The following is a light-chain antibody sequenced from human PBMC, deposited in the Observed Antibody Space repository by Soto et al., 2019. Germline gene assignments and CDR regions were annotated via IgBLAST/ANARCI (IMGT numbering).Light chain of an antibody. Sequence: EIVLTQSPGTLSLSPVERATISPRVSHSISTTYLAWYQHKPGQANRLIIYGASSRATGIPDRFSGSGSGTDFTLTISRLEPEDFAVYYCQQSGGSKRTLGQGTQVDLK. J-gene: IGKJ1*01. CDR3: QQSGGSKRT. V-gene: IGKV3-20*01. CDR2: GAS. CDR1: HSISTTY.